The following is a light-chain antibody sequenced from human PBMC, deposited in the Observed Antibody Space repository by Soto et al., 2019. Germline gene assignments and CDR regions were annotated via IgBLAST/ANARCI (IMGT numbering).Light chain of an antibody. CDR1: CSDVGGYDY. Sequence: QSALTQPASVSGSPGQSITISCTGTCSDVGGYDYVSWYQLHPGKAPKLMIYEVNNRPSGVSNRFSGSKSGNTASLTISGLQPEDEADYYCLSYTSANTRVFGGGTKLTVL. CDR3: LSYTSANTRV. J-gene: IGLJ3*02. V-gene: IGLV2-14*01. CDR2: EVN.